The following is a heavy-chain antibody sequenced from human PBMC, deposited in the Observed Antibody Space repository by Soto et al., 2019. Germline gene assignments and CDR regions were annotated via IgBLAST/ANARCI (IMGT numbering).Heavy chain of an antibody. Sequence: VSGPTLVNPTQTLTLTCTFSGFSLSTSGMCVSWIRQPPGKALEWLALIDWDDDKYYSTSLKTRLTISKDTSKNQVVLTMTNMDPVDTATYYCARSIVVVVAATPTNYGMDVWGQGTTVTVSS. D-gene: IGHD2-15*01. CDR1: GFSLSTSGMC. CDR3: ARSIVVVVAATPTNYGMDV. J-gene: IGHJ6*02. V-gene: IGHV2-70*01. CDR2: IDWDDDK.